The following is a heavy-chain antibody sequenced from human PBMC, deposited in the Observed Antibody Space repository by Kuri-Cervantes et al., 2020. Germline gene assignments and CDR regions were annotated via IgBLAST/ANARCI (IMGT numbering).Heavy chain of an antibody. CDR2: ISYDGSNK. V-gene: IGHV3-30-3*02. CDR3: AKLGIVGAANPVLIDY. J-gene: IGHJ4*02. D-gene: IGHD1-26*01. CDR1: EFTFSSYA. Sequence: GGSLRLSCAASEFTFSSYAMHWVRQAPGKGLEWVAVISYDGSNKYYADSVKGRFTISRDNSRNTLYLQMNSLRAEDTAVYYCAKLGIVGAANPVLIDYWGPGTLVTVSS.